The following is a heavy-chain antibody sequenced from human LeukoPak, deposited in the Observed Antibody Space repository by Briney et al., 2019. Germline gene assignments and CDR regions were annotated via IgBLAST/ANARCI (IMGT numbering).Heavy chain of an antibody. V-gene: IGHV4-4*09. CDR1: RGPITSPY. D-gene: IGHD6-13*01. CDR2: ISTSGST. J-gene: IGHJ6*03. CDR3: ARGSTLSYYYYYDMDV. Sequence: SETLSLTCTVSRGPITSPYWSWIRQPLGKGLEWIGYISTSGSTNYTPSHKSRVTISLDRSKNQFSLILSSVAAADTAGYFCARGSTLSYYYYYDMDVWGKGTSVTVSS.